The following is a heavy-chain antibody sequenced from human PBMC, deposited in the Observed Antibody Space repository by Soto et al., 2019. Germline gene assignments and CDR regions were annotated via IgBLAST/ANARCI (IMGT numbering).Heavy chain of an antibody. CDR3: AKDVYYDSSGLY. Sequence: HPGGSLRLSCAASGFTFSSYGMHWVRQAPGKGLEWVAVISYDGSNKYYADSVKGRFTISRDNSKNTLYLQMNSLRAEDTAVYYCAKDVYYDSSGLYWGQGTLVTVSS. D-gene: IGHD3-22*01. V-gene: IGHV3-30*18. CDR1: GFTFSSYG. J-gene: IGHJ4*02. CDR2: ISYDGSNK.